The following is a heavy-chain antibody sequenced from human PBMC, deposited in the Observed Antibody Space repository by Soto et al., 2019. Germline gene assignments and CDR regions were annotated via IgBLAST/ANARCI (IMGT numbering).Heavy chain of an antibody. CDR2: IIPVFGTP. V-gene: IGHV1-69*01. Sequence: QVQLVQSGAEVKKPGSSVKVSCQASAGTFSSYTISWVRQAPGQGLELMGGIIPVFGTPTYAPKFQGRVTITADESTTTAYMELSSLTSEDTAVYYCAIGPITGRGGMDVWGQGTTVTVSS. CDR1: AGTFSSYT. D-gene: IGHD1-20*01. CDR3: AIGPITGRGGMDV. J-gene: IGHJ6*02.